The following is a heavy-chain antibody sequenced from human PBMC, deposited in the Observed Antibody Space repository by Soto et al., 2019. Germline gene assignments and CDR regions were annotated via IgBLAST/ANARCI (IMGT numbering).Heavy chain of an antibody. CDR3: ARDRHDILSSPFDY. CDR1: GGTFSSYT. D-gene: IGHD3-9*01. CDR2: IIPILGIA. J-gene: IGHJ4*02. Sequence: ASVKVSCKASGGTFSSYTISWVRQAPGQGLEWMGRIIPILGIANYAQKFQGRVTITADKSTSTAYMELSSLRSEDTAVYYCARDRHDILSSPFDYWGQGTLVTVSS. V-gene: IGHV1-69*04.